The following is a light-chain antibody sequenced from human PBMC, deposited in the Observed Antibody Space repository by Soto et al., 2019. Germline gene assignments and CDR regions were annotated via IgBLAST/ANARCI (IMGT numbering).Light chain of an antibody. CDR3: SSYAGSNNYV. CDR1: SSEVGGYNY. J-gene: IGLJ1*01. CDR2: EVS. V-gene: IGLV2-8*01. Sequence: QSVLTQPPSASGSPGQSVTISCTGTSSEVGGYNYVSWYQQHPGKAPKLMIYEVSKRPSGVPDRFSGSESGNTASLTVSGLQAEDEADYYCSSYAGSNNYVFGTGTKVTVL.